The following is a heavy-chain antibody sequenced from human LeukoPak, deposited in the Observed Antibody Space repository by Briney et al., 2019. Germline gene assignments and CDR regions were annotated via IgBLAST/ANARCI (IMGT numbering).Heavy chain of an antibody. D-gene: IGHD3-3*01. CDR1: GGSFSGYY. V-gene: IGHV4-34*01. Sequence: SETLSLTCAVYGGSFSGYYWSWIRQPPGKGLEWIGEINHSGSTNYNPSLKGRVTISVDTSKNQFSLKLSSVTAADTAVYYCARLTRHYDFWSGYYTTTINWFDPWGQGTLVTVSS. CDR2: INHSGST. CDR3: ARLTRHYDFWSGYYTTTINWFDP. J-gene: IGHJ5*02.